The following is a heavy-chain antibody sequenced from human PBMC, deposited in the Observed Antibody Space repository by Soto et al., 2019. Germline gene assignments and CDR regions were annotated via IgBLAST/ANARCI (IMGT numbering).Heavy chain of an antibody. J-gene: IGHJ3*02. CDR3: ARGGYYDFWSGPYAFDI. V-gene: IGHV3-23*01. CDR1: GFTFSSYA. Sequence: PGGSLRLSCAASGFTFSSYAMSWVRRAPGKGLEWVSAISGSGGSTYYADSVKGRFTISRDNSKNTLYLQMNSLRAEDTAVYYCARGGYYDFWSGPYAFDIWGQGTMVTVSS. D-gene: IGHD3-3*01. CDR2: ISGSGGST.